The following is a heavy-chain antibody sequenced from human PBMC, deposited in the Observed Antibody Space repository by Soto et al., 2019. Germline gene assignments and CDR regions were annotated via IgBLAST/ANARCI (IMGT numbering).Heavy chain of an antibody. CDR1: SYTFTCYG. CDR3: AREYSSSWYRGNNWFDP. V-gene: IGHV1-18*01. CDR2: ISAYNGNT. Sequence: ASVKVSCKASSYTFTCYGISWVRQAPGQGLEWMGWISAYNGNTNYAQKLQGRVTMTTDTSTSTAYMELRSLRSDDTAVYYCAREYSSSWYRGNNWFDPWGQRTLVTVSS. J-gene: IGHJ5*02. D-gene: IGHD6-13*01.